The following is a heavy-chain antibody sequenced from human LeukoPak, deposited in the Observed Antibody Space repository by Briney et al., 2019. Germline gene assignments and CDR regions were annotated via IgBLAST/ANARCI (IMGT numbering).Heavy chain of an antibody. CDR3: ASLRVPGDFDY. J-gene: IGHJ4*02. CDR1: GGPISSRTYY. CDR2: IYYSGST. Sequence: SETLSLTCTVSGGPISSRTYYWAWIRQPPGQGLEWIGNIYYSGSTYYNPSLKSRLTMSVDTSKNQFSLNLRSVTAADTALYYCASLRVPGDFDYWGQGTLVTVSS. V-gene: IGHV4-39*01.